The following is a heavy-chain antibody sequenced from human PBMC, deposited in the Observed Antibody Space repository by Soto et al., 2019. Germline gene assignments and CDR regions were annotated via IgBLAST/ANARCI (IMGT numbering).Heavy chain of an antibody. J-gene: IGHJ6*02. CDR3: AKGRDGAAAGPSKFYGMDV. CDR1: GFTFSSYA. D-gene: IGHD6-13*01. Sequence: EVQLLESGGGLVQPGGSLRLSCAASGFTFSSYAMSWVRQAPGKGLEWVSVISGSGDSTYYADSVRGRFTIPRDNSKNTLYLQINSLRAEDTAVYYCAKGRDGAAAGPSKFYGMDVWGQGTTVTVSS. V-gene: IGHV3-23*01. CDR2: ISGSGDST.